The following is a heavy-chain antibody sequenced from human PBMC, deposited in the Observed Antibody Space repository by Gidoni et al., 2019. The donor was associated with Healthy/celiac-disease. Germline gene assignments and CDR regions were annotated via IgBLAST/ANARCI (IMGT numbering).Heavy chain of an antibody. V-gene: IGHV1-69*10. Sequence: KPGSSVKVSCKASGGTFSSYAISWVRQAPGQGLEWMGGIIPILGIANYAQKFQGRVTITADKSTSTAYMELSSLRSEDTAVYYCARGEIVVVTAAMPPGYNYGMDVWGQGTTVTVSS. CDR1: GGTFSSYA. CDR3: ARGEIVVVTAAMPPGYNYGMDV. J-gene: IGHJ6*02. D-gene: IGHD2-2*01. CDR2: IIPILGIA.